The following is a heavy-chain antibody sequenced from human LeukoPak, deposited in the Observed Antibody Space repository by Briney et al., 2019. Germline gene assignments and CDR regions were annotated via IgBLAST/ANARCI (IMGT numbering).Heavy chain of an antibody. Sequence: SETLSLTCTVSGGSISSYCWSWIRQPPGKGLEWIGYIYYSGSTNYNPSLKSRVTISVDTSKNQFSLKLSSVTAADTAVYYCARRRESYYYHFDYWGQGTLVTVSS. V-gene: IGHV4-59*08. CDR3: ARRRESYYYHFDY. CDR2: IYYSGST. D-gene: IGHD3-22*01. CDR1: GGSISSYC. J-gene: IGHJ4*02.